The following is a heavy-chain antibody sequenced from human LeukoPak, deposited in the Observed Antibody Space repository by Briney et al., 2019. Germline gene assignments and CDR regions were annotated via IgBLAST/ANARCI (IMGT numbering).Heavy chain of an antibody. CDR3: ARGSTASYMDV. CDR1: GFTFGSYD. J-gene: IGHJ6*03. CDR2: IGTTGDT. V-gene: IGHV3-13*01. Sequence: GGSLRLSCAASGFTFGSYDMHWVRQATGKGLEWVSAIGTTGDTYYPGSVKGRFTISRENAKNSLYLQMNSLRAGDTAVYYCARGSTASYMDVWGKGTTVTVSS.